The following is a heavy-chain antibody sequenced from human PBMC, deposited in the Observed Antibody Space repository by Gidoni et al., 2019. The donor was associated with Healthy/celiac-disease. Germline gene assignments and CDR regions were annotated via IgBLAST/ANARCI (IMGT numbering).Heavy chain of an antibody. D-gene: IGHD3-10*01. J-gene: IGHJ5*02. Sequence: QVQLVESGGGVVQPGRSLRLSCAASGFTFSSYGMHWVRQAPGKGLEWVAVIWYDGSNKYYADSVKGRFTISRDNSKNTLYLQMNSLRAEDTAVYYCARDRVWFGELLNNWFDPWGQGTLVTVSS. CDR3: ARDRVWFGELLNNWFDP. V-gene: IGHV3-33*01. CDR1: GFTFSSYG. CDR2: IWYDGSNK.